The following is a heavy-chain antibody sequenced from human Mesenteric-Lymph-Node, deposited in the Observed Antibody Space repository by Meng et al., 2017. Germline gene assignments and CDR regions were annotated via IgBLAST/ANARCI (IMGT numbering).Heavy chain of an antibody. V-gene: IGHV4-61*01. Sequence: GARPGLGRPSETLSLTCTVSGGSVSSGSYYWSWIRQPPGKGLEWIGYIYYSGSTNYNPSLKSRVTISVDTSKNQFSLKLSSVTAADTAVYYCARGIGSSSSLFDYWGQGTLVTVSS. CDR2: IYYSGST. CDR1: GGSVSSGSYY. D-gene: IGHD6-13*01. CDR3: ARGIGSSSSLFDY. J-gene: IGHJ4*02.